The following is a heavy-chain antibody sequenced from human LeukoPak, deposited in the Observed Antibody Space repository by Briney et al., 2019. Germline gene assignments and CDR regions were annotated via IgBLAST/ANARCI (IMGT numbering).Heavy chain of an antibody. Sequence: HSGGSLRLSCAASGFTFSSYWMHWVRQAPGKGLVWVSRINSDGSSTSYADSVKGRFTISRDNAENTLYLEMNSLRAEDTAVYYCARLTSGYYYYYMDVWGKGTTVTVSS. CDR3: ARLTSGYYYYYMDV. D-gene: IGHD6-19*01. CDR1: GFTFSSYW. J-gene: IGHJ6*03. V-gene: IGHV3-74*01. CDR2: INSDGSST.